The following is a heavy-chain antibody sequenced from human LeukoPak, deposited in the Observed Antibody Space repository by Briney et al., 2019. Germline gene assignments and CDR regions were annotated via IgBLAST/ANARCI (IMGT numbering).Heavy chain of an antibody. CDR1: GFTFSSYS. D-gene: IGHD1-26*01. CDR3: ARDITSTLVTNSGSYYEGVNY. J-gene: IGHJ4*02. Sequence: GGSLRLSCAASGFTFSSYSMNWVRQAPGKGLEWVSSISSRSSYIYYADSVKGRFTISRDNAKNSLYLQMNSLRAEDTAVYYCARDITSTLVTNSGSYYEGVNYWGQGTLVTVSS. CDR2: ISSRSSYI. V-gene: IGHV3-21*01.